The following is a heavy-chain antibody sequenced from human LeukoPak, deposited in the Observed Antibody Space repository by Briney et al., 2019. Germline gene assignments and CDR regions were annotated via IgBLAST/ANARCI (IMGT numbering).Heavy chain of an antibody. Sequence: GASVKVSCKACGYTSTGYYMCWGRQAPGPGLEWMGRINRSSGLTNEAQKFQGRVTMSRDTSISTAYMELSSLRSDRTAVYYSARFLYSGYDLGYWGQGTLVTVSS. D-gene: IGHD5-12*01. CDR2: INRSSGLT. CDR1: GYTSTGYY. J-gene: IGHJ4*02. V-gene: IGHV1-2*02. CDR3: ARFLYSGYDLGY.